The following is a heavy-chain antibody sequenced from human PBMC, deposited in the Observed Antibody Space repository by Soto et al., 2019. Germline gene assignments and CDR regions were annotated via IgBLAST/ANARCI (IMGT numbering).Heavy chain of an antibody. D-gene: IGHD2-8*01. CDR2: ISGYNGDA. Sequence: QGQLVQSGAEVKMPGASVKVSCKASGYTFTRYGISWVRQAPGQGLEWMGWISGYNGDANYAPRFQGRVSMTIDTSTTTAYMELRTLTSDDTAVYYCAKNGQPPCYYYGLDVWGQGTTVTVSS. CDR1: GYTFTRYG. V-gene: IGHV1-18*01. J-gene: IGHJ6*02. CDR3: AKNGQPPCYYYGLDV.